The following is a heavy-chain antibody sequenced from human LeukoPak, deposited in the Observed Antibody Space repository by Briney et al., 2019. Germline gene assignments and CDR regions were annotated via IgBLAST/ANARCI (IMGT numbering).Heavy chain of an antibody. J-gene: IGHJ4*02. CDR2: IIPIFGTA. CDR1: GGTFSSYA. CDR3: ARDAPSYCSSTSCYAV. V-gene: IGHV1-69*13. D-gene: IGHD2-2*01. Sequence: SVKVSCKASGGTFSSYAISWVRQAPGQGLEWMGGIIPIFGTANYAQKFQGRVTITADESTSTAYMELSSLRSEDTAVYYCARDAPSYCSSTSCYAVWGQGTLVTVSS.